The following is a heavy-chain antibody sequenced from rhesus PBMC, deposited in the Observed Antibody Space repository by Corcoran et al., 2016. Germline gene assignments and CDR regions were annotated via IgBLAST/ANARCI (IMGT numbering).Heavy chain of an antibody. CDR3: ARFLTLTFSHYFDY. V-gene: IGHV4-127*01. D-gene: IGHD3-40*01. CDR2: IGGSSGSI. CDR1: GYSISSGYG. Sequence: QVQLQESGPGLVKPSATLSITCSVHGYSISSGYGRSWIRQSQGKGLEWIGYIGGSSGSINNNPSLKSRVTISKDTSNNQFSLKLTSVTAADTAVYYCARFLTLTFSHYFDYWGQGVLVTVSS. J-gene: IGHJ4*01.